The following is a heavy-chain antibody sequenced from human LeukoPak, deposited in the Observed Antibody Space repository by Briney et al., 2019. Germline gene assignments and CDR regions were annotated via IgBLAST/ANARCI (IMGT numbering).Heavy chain of an antibody. J-gene: IGHJ4*02. V-gene: IGHV3-30*04. CDR2: ISYDGSNK. Sequence: GGSPRLSCAASGFTFSSYAMHWVRQAPGKGLEWVAVISYDGSNKYYADSVKGRFTISRDNSKNTLYLQMNSLRSDDTAVYYCARGYYYYASRTYCYFDYWGQGTLVTVSS. CDR3: ARGYYYYASRTYCYFDY. CDR1: GFTFSSYA. D-gene: IGHD3-10*01.